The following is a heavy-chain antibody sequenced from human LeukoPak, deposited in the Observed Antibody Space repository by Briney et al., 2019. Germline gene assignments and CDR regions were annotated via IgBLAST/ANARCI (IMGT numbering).Heavy chain of an antibody. CDR3: ARVFLERLTSGYFDN. D-gene: IGHD3-3*01. CDR2: ISYSGQQK. J-gene: IGHJ4*02. Sequence: GGSLRLSCAASGFSFSDYAMHWVRQGPGKGLEWVAVISYSGQQKYYGDSVKGRFTVSRDNPKNTLYLQMNNLRDDDTAVYYCARVFLERLTSGYFDNWGQGTLVTVSP. CDR1: GFSFSDYA. V-gene: IGHV3-30*04.